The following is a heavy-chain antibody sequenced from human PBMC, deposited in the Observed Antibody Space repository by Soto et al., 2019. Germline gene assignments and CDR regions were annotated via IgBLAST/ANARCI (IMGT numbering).Heavy chain of an antibody. CDR1: GYTFTIYL. CDR3: ARILGGATPFFVY. V-gene: IGHV1-46*01. Sequence: ASVKVSCKASGYTFTIYLIHCVLQSPGQGLDWMGIINPSGGSANYAQKFQGRVAMTRDTSTSTVYMELSSLRSEDTAVYYCARILGGATPFFVYWGQGTLVTVSS. CDR2: INPSGGSA. D-gene: IGHD1-26*01. J-gene: IGHJ4*02.